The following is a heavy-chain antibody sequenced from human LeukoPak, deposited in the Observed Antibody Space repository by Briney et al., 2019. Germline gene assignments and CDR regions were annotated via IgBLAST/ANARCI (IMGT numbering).Heavy chain of an antibody. CDR3: ARQYYDIFTGYQYHFDY. CDR1: DASFSSSGYY. D-gene: IGHD3-9*01. V-gene: IGHV4-39*01. CDR2: IYYSGTT. Sequence: PSETLSLTCTVSDASFSSSGYYWGWLRQPPGKGLEWIGSIYYSGTTYYNPSLRSRVTISVDTSKNQFSLKLSSVTAADTAVYYCARQYYDIFTGYQYHFDYWGQGTLVTVSS. J-gene: IGHJ4*02.